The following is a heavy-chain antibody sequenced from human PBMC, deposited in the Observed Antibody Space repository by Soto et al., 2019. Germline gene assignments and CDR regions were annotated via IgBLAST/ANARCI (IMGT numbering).Heavy chain of an antibody. CDR3: ARRLPGSADAFDI. Sequence: VESLTISCKGSGYSLTSYWIVWVRQMPGKGLEWMGIIYPGDSDTRYSPSFQGQVTISADKSISTAYLQWSSLKASDTAMYYCARRLPGSADAFDIWGQGTMVTVSS. CDR1: GYSLTSYW. J-gene: IGHJ3*02. D-gene: IGHD1-1*01. CDR2: IYPGDSDT. V-gene: IGHV5-51*01.